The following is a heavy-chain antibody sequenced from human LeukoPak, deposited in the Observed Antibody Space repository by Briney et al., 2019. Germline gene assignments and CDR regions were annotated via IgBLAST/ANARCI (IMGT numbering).Heavy chain of an antibody. CDR2: MNPNSGNT. D-gene: IGHD2-21*01. V-gene: IGHV1-8*01. Sequence: GASVKVSCKASGYTFTSYDINWVRQATGQGLEWMGWMNPNSGNTGYAQKFQGRVTMTRNTSISTAYMELSSLRSEDTAVYYCARDHPDGGEGWFDPWGQGTLVTVSS. CDR1: GYTFTSYD. CDR3: ARDHPDGGEGWFDP. J-gene: IGHJ5*02.